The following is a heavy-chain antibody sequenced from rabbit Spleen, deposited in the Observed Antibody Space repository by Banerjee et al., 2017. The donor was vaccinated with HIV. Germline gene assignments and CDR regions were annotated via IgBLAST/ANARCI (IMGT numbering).Heavy chain of an antibody. Sequence: QEQLEESGGDLVQPEGSLTLTCTASGFSFNSGDDMCWVRQAPGKGLEWIACIYAGSSSNTYSATWAKGRFTISKTSSTTVTLQMTSLTAADTATYFCARDTSTSFSTYGMDLWGQGTLVTVS. CDR2: IYAGSSSNT. CDR1: GFSFNSGDD. CDR3: ARDTSTSFSTYGMDL. J-gene: IGHJ6*01. V-gene: IGHV1S45*01. D-gene: IGHD1-1*01.